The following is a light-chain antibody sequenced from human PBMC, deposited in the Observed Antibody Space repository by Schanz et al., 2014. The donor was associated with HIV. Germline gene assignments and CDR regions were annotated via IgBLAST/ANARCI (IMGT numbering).Light chain of an antibody. CDR3: QQVKSYPFS. CDR2: AAS. J-gene: IGKJ4*01. Sequence: IQLTQSPSSLSASVGDRVTITCRASQDISTSLAWYQQKAGMAPKLLIYAASTLQTGVPSRFSGSGSGTGFTLTISSLQPEDFATFYCQQVKSYPFSFGGGTKVEIK. CDR1: QDISTS. V-gene: IGKV1-9*01.